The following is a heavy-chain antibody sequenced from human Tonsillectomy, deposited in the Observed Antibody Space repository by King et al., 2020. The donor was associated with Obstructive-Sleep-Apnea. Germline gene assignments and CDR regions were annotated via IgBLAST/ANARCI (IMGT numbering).Heavy chain of an antibody. CDR3: AKDATVYSSSWPNWFDP. CDR1: GFTFDDYA. CDR2: ISWNSGSI. Sequence: VQLVESGGGLVQPGRSLRLSCAASGFTFDDYAMHLVRPAPGKGLEWVSGISWNSGSIGYADSVKGRLTISRDNAQNSLYLQMNSLRAEDTALYYCAKDATVYSSSWPNWFDPWGQGTLVTVPS. V-gene: IGHV3-9*01. J-gene: IGHJ5*02. D-gene: IGHD6-13*01.